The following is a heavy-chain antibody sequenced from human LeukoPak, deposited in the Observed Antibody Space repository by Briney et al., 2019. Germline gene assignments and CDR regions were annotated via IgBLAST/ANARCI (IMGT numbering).Heavy chain of an antibody. CDR3: ARQSTTSYHWFDP. D-gene: IGHD4-17*01. Sequence: PSETLSLTCTVSGGSISSYYWSWIRQPPGKGLEWIGYIYYSGSTNYNPSLKSRVTISVDTSKNQFSLKLSSVTAADTAVYYCARQSTTSYHWFDPWGQGTLVTVSS. V-gene: IGHV4-59*01. J-gene: IGHJ5*02. CDR2: IYYSGST. CDR1: GGSISSYY.